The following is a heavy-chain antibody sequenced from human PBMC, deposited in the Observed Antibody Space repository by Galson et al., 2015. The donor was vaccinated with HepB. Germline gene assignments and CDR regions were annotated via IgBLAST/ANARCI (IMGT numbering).Heavy chain of an antibody. Sequence: SLRLSCAASGFTFSSYPMTWVRQAPGKGLEWVSAISGNGGSTFYADSVKGRFTISRDNSKSTLYLQMDSLRAEETAVYYCAKASRDSNYYFDCWGQGTLVTVSS. V-gene: IGHV3-23*01. J-gene: IGHJ4*02. D-gene: IGHD4-11*01. CDR1: GFTFSSYP. CDR3: AKASRDSNYYFDC. CDR2: ISGNGGST.